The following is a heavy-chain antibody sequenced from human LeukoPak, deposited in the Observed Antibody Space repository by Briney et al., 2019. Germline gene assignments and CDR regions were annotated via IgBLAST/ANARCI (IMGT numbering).Heavy chain of an antibody. D-gene: IGHD3-10*01. V-gene: IGHV4-4*07. Sequence: PSETLSLTCTVSGGSISNYYWSWIRQPAGKGLEWIGRIYTRGSTNYNPSIKSRVTISVDTSKNQFSLKLTSVTAADTAVYYCAREGLNMVRGVIPKEAWGWFDPWGQGTLVTVSS. CDR2: IYTRGST. CDR3: AREGLNMVRGVIPKEAWGWFDP. CDR1: GGSISNYY. J-gene: IGHJ5*02.